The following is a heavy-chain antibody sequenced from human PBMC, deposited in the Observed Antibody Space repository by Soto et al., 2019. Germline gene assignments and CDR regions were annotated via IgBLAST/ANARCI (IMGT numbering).Heavy chain of an antibody. CDR2: VSGSGTNT. V-gene: IGHV3-23*01. CDR3: AKMTTVTTLINDFDY. CDR1: GFTFRSYA. J-gene: IGHJ4*02. D-gene: IGHD4-4*01. Sequence: EVQLLESGGGLIQPGGSLRLSCAASGFTFRSYAMSWVRQAPGKGLEWVSVVSGSGTNTFYADSVKGRFTMSRDNSKNTLYLQMNSLRAEHTAVYYCAKMTTVTTLINDFDYWGQGALVTVSS.